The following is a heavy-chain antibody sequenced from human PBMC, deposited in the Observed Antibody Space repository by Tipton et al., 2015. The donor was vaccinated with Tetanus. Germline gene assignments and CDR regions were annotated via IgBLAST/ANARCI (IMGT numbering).Heavy chain of an antibody. CDR3: AKEGSSGWSYYFDY. V-gene: IGHV3-9*01. CDR1: GFTFDDYA. J-gene: IGHJ4*02. CDR2: ISWNSGSI. Sequence: CAASGFTFDDYAMHWVRQAPGKGLEWVSGISWNSGSIGYADSVKGRFTISRDNAKNSLYLQMNSLRAEDTALYYCAKEGSSGWSYYFDYWGQGTLVTVSS. D-gene: IGHD6-19*01.